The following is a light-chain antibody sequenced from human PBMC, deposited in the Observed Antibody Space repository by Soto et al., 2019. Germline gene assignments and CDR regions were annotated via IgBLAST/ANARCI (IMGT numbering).Light chain of an antibody. CDR1: QSVSSSA. CDR3: QYYDTSPQT. V-gene: IGKV3-20*01. Sequence: EIVLTQSPGTLSLSPGERATLSCRASQSVSSSALAWYQQKPGQAPRRLIYGASSRATGIPDRFSGSGSGTDFTLTISRLEPEDFAVYYCQYYDTSPQTFGQGTKVEIK. J-gene: IGKJ1*01. CDR2: GAS.